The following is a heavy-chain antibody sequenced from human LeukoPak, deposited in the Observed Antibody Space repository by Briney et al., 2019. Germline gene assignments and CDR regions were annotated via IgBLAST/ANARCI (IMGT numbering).Heavy chain of an antibody. V-gene: IGHV1-2*02. Sequence: ASVKVSCKASGYTFIGYYMHWVRQAPGQGLAWMGWINPNSGDTNYAQKFQGRVTMTRDTSITTAYMELSRLTSDDTAVYYCAREHSVGASRDWGQGTLVTVSS. CDR3: AREHSVGASRD. D-gene: IGHD1-26*01. CDR1: GYTFIGYY. J-gene: IGHJ4*02. CDR2: INPNSGDT.